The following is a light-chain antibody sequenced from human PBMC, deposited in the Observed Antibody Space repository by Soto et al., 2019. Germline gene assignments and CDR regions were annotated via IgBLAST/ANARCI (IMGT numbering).Light chain of an antibody. CDR1: QFINTY. V-gene: IGKV1-5*01. J-gene: IGKJ1*01. Sequence: DIQMTQSPTTLSAFVGDRVTITCRASQFINTYLAWYQQKSGKAPQLLISGASTLESGVPTRFSGDGSGTEFTLIISSLQPDDSATYYCQQYQTSWTFGPGTKVEI. CDR3: QQYQTSWT. CDR2: GAS.